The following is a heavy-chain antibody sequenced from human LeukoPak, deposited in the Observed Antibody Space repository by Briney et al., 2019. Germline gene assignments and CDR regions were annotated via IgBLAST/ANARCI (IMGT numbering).Heavy chain of an antibody. J-gene: IGHJ4*02. V-gene: IGHV3-11*01. CDR3: ARLSIAARPLDY. D-gene: IGHD6-6*01. CDR1: GFTFSDYY. CDR2: ISSSGSTI. Sequence: GGSLRLSCAASGFTFSDYYMSWIRQAPGKGLEWVSCISSSGSTIYYADSVKGRFTISRDNAKNSLYLQMNSLRAEDAAVYYCARLSIAARPLDYWGQGTLVTVSS.